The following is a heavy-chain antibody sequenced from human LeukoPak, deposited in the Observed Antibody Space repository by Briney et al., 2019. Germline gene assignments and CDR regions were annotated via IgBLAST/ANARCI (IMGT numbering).Heavy chain of an antibody. CDR3: ARDLMGIAYRGAFYY. V-gene: IGHV3-73*01. D-gene: IGHD6-13*01. CDR1: GFTFSDSA. Sequence: GGSLRLSCAASGFTFSDSAMHWVRQASGKELEWVGRIKSKSNTYATSYAASVKGRFTISRDNAKNSLYLQMNSLRAGDTAVYYCARDLMGIAYRGAFYYWGQGTLVTVSS. CDR2: IKSKSNTYAT. J-gene: IGHJ4*02.